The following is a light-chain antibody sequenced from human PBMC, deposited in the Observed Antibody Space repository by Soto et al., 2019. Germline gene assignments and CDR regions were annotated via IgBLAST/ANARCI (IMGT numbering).Light chain of an antibody. V-gene: IGKV2-28*01. J-gene: IGKJ2*01. Sequence: DVVMTQSPLSLPVTPGESASISCRSSQSLLQSNGYNYVDWYLQKPGQSPQLLIYLGSLRASGVRDRFSGSGSGTDFSLTISRMEAEDVGVYYCMQEPQTPPYTFGQGTKVEIK. CDR2: LGS. CDR1: QSLLQSNGYNY. CDR3: MQEPQTPPYT.